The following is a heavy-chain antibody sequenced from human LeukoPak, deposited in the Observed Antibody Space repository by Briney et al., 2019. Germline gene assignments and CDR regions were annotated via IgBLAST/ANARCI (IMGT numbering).Heavy chain of an antibody. CDR2: MYTSGST. V-gene: IGHV4-61*02. J-gene: IGHJ4*02. D-gene: IGHD3-16*01. Sequence: PSETLSLTCTVSGGSVSSGNYYWSWIRQPAGKRLELIGRMYTSGSTHYNPSLKSRVTISRDKSTNQFSLKLTSVTAADTAVYYCAGMIGYFDFWGQGTLVTVSS. CDR3: AGMIGYFDF. CDR1: GGSVSSGNYY.